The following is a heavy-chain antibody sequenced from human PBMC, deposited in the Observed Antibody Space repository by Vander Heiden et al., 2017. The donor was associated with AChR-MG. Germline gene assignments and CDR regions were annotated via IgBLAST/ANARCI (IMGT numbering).Heavy chain of an antibody. CDR1: GFTADHYT. Sequence: EVQLVEPGGVAVQPGGSLRFAFPASGFTADHYTLHWVRQGPGKGLGRVSLIGWDGGSTNYADSVKGRFAISRDNSKNSLYLQMNSLRTEDTALYYCAKSYSSSWSQQEHEYFQHWGQGTLVTVSS. J-gene: IGHJ1*01. CDR2: IGWDGGST. V-gene: IGHV3-43*01. D-gene: IGHD6-13*01. CDR3: AKSYSSSWSQQEHEYFQH.